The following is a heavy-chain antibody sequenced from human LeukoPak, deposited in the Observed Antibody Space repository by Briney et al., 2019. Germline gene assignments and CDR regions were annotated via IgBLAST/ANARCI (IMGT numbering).Heavy chain of an antibody. J-gene: IGHJ4*02. V-gene: IGHV3-23*01. D-gene: IGHD5-24*01. CDR1: GFAFNTHA. CDR2: ISGSGGST. Sequence: GGSLRLSCAASGFAFNTHAMSWVRHAPGKGLEWVSAISGSGGSTYHADSVKGRFTISRDNSKNTLYLQLNSLRAEDTAVYYCAKDTQRDGYNKGLFDYWGQGTLVTVSS. CDR3: AKDTQRDGYNKGLFDY.